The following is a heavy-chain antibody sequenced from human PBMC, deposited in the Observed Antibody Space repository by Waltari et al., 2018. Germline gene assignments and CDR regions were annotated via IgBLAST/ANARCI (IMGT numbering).Heavy chain of an antibody. Sequence: QVQLQESGPGLVKPSETLSLTCAVSGYSISSGYYWGWLRQPPGKGLEWIGSIYHSGSTYYNPSLKSRVTISVDTSKNQFSLKLSSVTAADTAVYYCARGRITMIVVEFDYWGQGTLVTVSS. V-gene: IGHV4-38-2*01. J-gene: IGHJ4*02. CDR1: GYSISSGYY. CDR3: ARGRITMIVVEFDY. CDR2: IYHSGST. D-gene: IGHD3-22*01.